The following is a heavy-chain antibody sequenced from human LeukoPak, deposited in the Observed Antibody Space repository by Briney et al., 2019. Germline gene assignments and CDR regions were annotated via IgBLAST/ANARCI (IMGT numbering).Heavy chain of an antibody. Sequence: RSSETLSLTCAVYGGSFSGYYWSWIRQPPGKGLEWIGYIYYSGSTNYNPSLKSRVTISVDTSKNQFSLKLSSVTAADTAVYYCARHFIGDYYYGMDVWGQGATVTVSS. CDR2: IYYSGST. D-gene: IGHD3-16*02. CDR3: ARHFIGDYYYGMDV. J-gene: IGHJ6*02. CDR1: GGSFSGYY. V-gene: IGHV4-59*08.